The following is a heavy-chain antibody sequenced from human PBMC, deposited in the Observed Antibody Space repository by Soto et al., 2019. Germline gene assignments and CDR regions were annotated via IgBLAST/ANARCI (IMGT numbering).Heavy chain of an antibody. CDR2: ISTTSTYT. Sequence: PGGSLRLSCAASGFTFRRYYMNWVRQAPGKGLEWVSSISTTSTYTHYADSLKGRFTISRDNAKKLLYLQMDSLRAEDTAVYYCARDDGLSSTNVKAFDIWGQGTKVTVSS. D-gene: IGHD2-2*01. CDR1: GFTFRRYY. J-gene: IGHJ3*02. CDR3: ARDDGLSSTNVKAFDI. V-gene: IGHV3-21*01.